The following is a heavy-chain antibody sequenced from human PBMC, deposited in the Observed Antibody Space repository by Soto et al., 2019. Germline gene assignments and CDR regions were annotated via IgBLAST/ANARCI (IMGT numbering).Heavy chain of an antibody. CDR2: IKSKTDGGTT. J-gene: IGHJ6*02. D-gene: IGHD4-17*01. V-gene: IGHV3-15*01. CDR3: TTGVYGDYYYYGMDV. Sequence: PGGSLRLSCAASGFTFSNAWMSWVRQAPGKGLEWVGRIKSKTDGGTTDYAAPVKGRFTISRDDSKNTLYLQMNSLKTEDTAVYYCTTGVYGDYYYYGMDVWGQGTTVTVS. CDR1: GFTFSNAW.